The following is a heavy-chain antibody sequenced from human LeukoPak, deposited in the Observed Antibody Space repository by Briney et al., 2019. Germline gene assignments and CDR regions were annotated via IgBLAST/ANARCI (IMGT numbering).Heavy chain of an antibody. CDR2: INPNSGGT. J-gene: IGHJ4*02. V-gene: IGHV1-2*02. CDR1: GYTFTVYY. CDR3: ASSTAVWVDY. Sequence: SVTVSFKASGYTFTVYYMHWVRQAPGPGLEWMGLINPNSGGTNYAQKFEGRVSMTRDTSISTAYMELSRLRSDDTGVYYCASSTAVWVDYWGQGTLVTVSS. D-gene: IGHD4-17*01.